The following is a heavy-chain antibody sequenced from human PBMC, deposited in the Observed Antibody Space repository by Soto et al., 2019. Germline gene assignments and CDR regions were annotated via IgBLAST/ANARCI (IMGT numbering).Heavy chain of an antibody. D-gene: IGHD2-2*01. CDR1: GDTSTNYG. Sequence: ASVKVSCKATGDTSTNYGISWVRQAPGQGLEWVGWISAYEGKTDHIQSLQGRVTMTTDTSTSTAYRELRSLTSDDTAVYFCARLPYCGSTSCYNWFDSWGQGTLVTVS. V-gene: IGHV1-18*01. CDR2: ISAYEGKT. J-gene: IGHJ5*01. CDR3: ARLPYCGSTSCYNWFDS.